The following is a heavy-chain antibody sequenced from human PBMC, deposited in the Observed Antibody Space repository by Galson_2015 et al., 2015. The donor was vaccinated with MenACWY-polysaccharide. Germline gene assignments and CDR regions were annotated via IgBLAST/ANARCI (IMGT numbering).Heavy chain of an antibody. Sequence: SLRLSCAASGFTVSSNYTTWVRQAPGKGLEWVSVIYSGGSTYYADSVKGRFTISRDNSKNTLYLQMNSLRAEDTAVYYCARDSVAVAGRDYWGEGTLVTVSS. J-gene: IGHJ4*02. CDR1: GFTVSSNY. V-gene: IGHV3-66*01. D-gene: IGHD6-13*01. CDR3: ARDSVAVAGRDY. CDR2: IYSGGST.